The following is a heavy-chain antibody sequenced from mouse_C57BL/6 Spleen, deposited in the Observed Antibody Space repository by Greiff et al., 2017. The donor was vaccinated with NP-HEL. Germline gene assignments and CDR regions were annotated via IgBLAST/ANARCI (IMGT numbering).Heavy chain of an antibody. J-gene: IGHJ4*01. CDR3: TRAPLITTVGYYAMDY. CDR2: ISSGGDYI. CDR1: GFTFSSYA. Sequence: EVQVVESGEGLVKPGGSLKLSCAASGFTFSSYAMSWVRQTPEKRLEWVAYISSGGDYIYYADTVKGRFTISRDNARNTLYLQMSSLKSEDTAMYYCTRAPLITTVGYYAMDYWGQGTSVTVSS. V-gene: IGHV5-9-1*02. D-gene: IGHD1-1*01.